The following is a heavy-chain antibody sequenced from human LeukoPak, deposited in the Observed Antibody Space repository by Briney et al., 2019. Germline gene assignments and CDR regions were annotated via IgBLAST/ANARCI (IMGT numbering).Heavy chain of an antibody. CDR2: VYPGDSDT. J-gene: IGHJ4*02. CDR3: ARLEYSTGWYPFDS. Sequence: GESLKISCKGSGYNFTSYWIAWVRQMPGKGLEWMGIVYPGDSDTRYSPSFQGQVTISADKSISTAYLQWSSLKASDSAMYYCARLEYSTGWYPFDSWGQGTLVTVSS. D-gene: IGHD6-19*01. V-gene: IGHV5-51*01. CDR1: GYNFTSYW.